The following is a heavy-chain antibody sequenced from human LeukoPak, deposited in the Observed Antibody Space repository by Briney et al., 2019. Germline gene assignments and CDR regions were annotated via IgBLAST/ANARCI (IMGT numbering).Heavy chain of an antibody. D-gene: IGHD4-17*01. V-gene: IGHV3-33*06. CDR1: GFTFSSYG. Sequence: GGSLRLSCAASGFTFSSYGMHWVRQAPGKRLEWVALIWNDGSDKYYADSVKGRFTISRDNSKNTLYLQMNSLRAEDTAVYYCAKSYGDYVGGYYFDYWGQGTLVTVSS. CDR3: AKSYGDYVGGYYFDY. J-gene: IGHJ4*02. CDR2: IWNDGSDK.